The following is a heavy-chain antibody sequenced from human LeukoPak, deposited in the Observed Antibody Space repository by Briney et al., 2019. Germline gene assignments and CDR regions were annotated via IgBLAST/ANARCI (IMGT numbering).Heavy chain of an antibody. V-gene: IGHV1-46*01. CDR1: GYTFTSYY. CDR2: INPSGGST. CDR3: AKDSGAVAVGAFDI. J-gene: IGHJ3*02. D-gene: IGHD6-19*01. Sequence: ASVKVSCKASGYTFTSYYMHWVRQAPGQGLEWMGLINPSGGSTSYAQKFQGRVTMTRDTSTSTVYMELSSLRAEDTAVYYCAKDSGAVAVGAFDIWGQGTMVTVSS.